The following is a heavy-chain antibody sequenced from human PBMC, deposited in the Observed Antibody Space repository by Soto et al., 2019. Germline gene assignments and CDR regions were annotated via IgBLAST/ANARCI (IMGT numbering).Heavy chain of an antibody. J-gene: IGHJ3*02. V-gene: IGHV4-30-4*01. CDR1: GGSISSGVYY. Sequence: QVQLRESGPGLVDPSQTLSLTCTVSGGSISSGVYYWSWIRQPPGKGLEWIGYIYYSGSTYYYNPSLKRRVTISVDTSKNQFSLKLTSVTAADTAVYHCARLAVRGKLDGFDIWGQGAMVTVSS. D-gene: IGHD3-10*01. CDR2: IYYSGSTY. CDR3: ARLAVRGKLDGFDI.